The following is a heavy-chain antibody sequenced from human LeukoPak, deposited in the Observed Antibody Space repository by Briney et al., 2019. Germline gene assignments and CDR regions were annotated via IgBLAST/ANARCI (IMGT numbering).Heavy chain of an antibody. J-gene: IGHJ4*02. CDR2: ISYSGKI. CDR1: GGSITSGGYF. V-gene: IGHV4-30-4*08. D-gene: IGHD3-10*01. Sequence: SQTLSLTCSVSGGSITSGGYFWTWIRQRPGKVLEWIGYISYSGKINYNPSLKSRVTISADTSKNQFSLKLSSVTAADTAVYYCARELWFGELGYWGQGTLVTVSS. CDR3: ARELWFGELGY.